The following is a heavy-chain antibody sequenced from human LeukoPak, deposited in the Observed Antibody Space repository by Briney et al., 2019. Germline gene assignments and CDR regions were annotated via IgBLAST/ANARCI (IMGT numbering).Heavy chain of an antibody. V-gene: IGHV4-59*01. D-gene: IGHD3-10*01. J-gene: IGHJ4*02. CDR2: IYYSGST. Sequence: PSETLSLTCTVSGGSISSYYWSWVRQPPEKGLEWIGYIYYSGSTNYNPSLKSRVTISVDTSKNQFSLQLTSVTAADTAVYFCTRGGSKFDYWGQGTLVTVSS. CDR1: GGSISSYY. CDR3: TRGGSKFDY.